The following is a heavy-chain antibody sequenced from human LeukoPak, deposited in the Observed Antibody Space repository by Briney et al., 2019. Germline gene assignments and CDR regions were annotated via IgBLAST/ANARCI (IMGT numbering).Heavy chain of an antibody. CDR3: ARKRFPTMPAELYAFDL. CDR1: GFTFSDYY. CDR2: ISTTGSSI. D-gene: IGHD2-2*01. V-gene: IGHV3-11*01. Sequence: GGSLKLSCAASGFTFSDYYMSWIRQAPGKGLEWVSYISTTGSSIYYADSVKGRFTISRDNAKNSVILQMNSLRAEDTAMYYCARKRFPTMPAELYAFDLWGQGTMVTVSS. J-gene: IGHJ3*01.